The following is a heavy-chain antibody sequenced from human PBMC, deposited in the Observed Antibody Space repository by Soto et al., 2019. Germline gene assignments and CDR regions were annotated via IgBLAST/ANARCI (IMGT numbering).Heavy chain of an antibody. CDR2: TYFRSKWYN. CDR3: AKGDNLGPKTGYAIDP. CDR1: GDSVSSNTAS. J-gene: IGHJ5*02. V-gene: IGHV6-1*01. Sequence: PSQTLSLTCAISGDSVSSNTASWNWIRQSPSRGLEWLGRTYFRSKWYNDYAVSVKSRIIINPDTSNNQFSLQLNSVTPEDTAVYFCAKGDNLGPKTGYAIDPWGQAIMVTVSS. D-gene: IGHD5-12*01.